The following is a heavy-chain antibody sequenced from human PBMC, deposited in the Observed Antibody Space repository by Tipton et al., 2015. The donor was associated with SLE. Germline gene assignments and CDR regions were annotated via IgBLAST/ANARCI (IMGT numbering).Heavy chain of an antibody. D-gene: IGHD6-13*01. V-gene: IGHV3-23*01. Sequence: SLRLSCAASGFTLSSYAMTWVRQAPGKGPDWVAGISGSGSSTYHADSVRGRFTISRDTSKNTLYLQMNGLRAEDTAVYYCARDPYSSSWYYMDVWGKGTTVTVSS. CDR2: ISGSGSST. CDR1: GFTLSSYA. J-gene: IGHJ6*03. CDR3: ARDPYSSSWYYMDV.